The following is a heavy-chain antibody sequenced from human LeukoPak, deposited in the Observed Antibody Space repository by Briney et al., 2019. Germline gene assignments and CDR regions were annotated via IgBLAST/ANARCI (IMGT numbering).Heavy chain of an antibody. Sequence: ASETLSLTSTVSGGSISSYYWSWIRQPPGKGLEWIGYIYTSGSTNYNPSLKSRVTISVDTSKDQFSLKLSSVTAADTAVYYCARQRVDGPQYYYYYMDVWGKGTTVTVSS. CDR2: IYTSGST. J-gene: IGHJ6*03. CDR3: ARQRVDGPQYYYYYMDV. D-gene: IGHD1-14*01. V-gene: IGHV4-4*09. CDR1: GGSISSYY.